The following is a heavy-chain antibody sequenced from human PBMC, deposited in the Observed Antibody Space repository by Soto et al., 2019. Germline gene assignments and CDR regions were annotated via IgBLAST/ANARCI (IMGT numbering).Heavy chain of an antibody. J-gene: IGHJ4*02. Sequence: KSGGSLRLSCVASGFTFSDYSMSWIRQAPGKGLEWLAFIDSRGRTLSYADSVRGRFTISRDNAENSVYLQMDSLRADDTAVYCCARQAARNYIDSWGQGNSVTVSS. CDR1: GFTFSDYS. D-gene: IGHD6-6*01. CDR3: ARQAARNYIDS. CDR2: IDSRGRTL. V-gene: IGHV3-11*01.